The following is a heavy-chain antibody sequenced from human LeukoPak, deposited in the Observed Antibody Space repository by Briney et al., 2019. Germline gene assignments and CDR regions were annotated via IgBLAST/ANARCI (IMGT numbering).Heavy chain of an antibody. Sequence: GGSLRLSCAASGFTFSSYAMSWVRQAPGKGLEWVSAINGIGGSTYYADSVKGRFIISRDNSKNTVYLQMNSLKIEDTAFYYCASPGNYYDNSVLWTWGQGTLVTVSS. CDR3: ASPGNYYDNSVLWT. J-gene: IGHJ4*02. CDR1: GFTFSSYA. V-gene: IGHV3-23*01. D-gene: IGHD3-22*01. CDR2: INGIGGST.